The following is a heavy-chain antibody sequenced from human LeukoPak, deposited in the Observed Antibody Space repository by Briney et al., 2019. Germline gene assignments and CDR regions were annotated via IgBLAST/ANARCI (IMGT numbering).Heavy chain of an antibody. CDR3: ARDEGYCSSTSCSAFDY. CDR2: IYYSGST. CDR1: GGSISSYY. V-gene: IGHV4-59*01. D-gene: IGHD2-2*01. Sequence: SETLFLTCTVSGGSISSYYWSWIRQPPGKGLEWIRYIYYSGSTNYNPSLKSRVTISVDTSKNQFSRKLSSVTAADTAVYYCARDEGYCSSTSCSAFDYWGQGTLVTVSS. J-gene: IGHJ4*02.